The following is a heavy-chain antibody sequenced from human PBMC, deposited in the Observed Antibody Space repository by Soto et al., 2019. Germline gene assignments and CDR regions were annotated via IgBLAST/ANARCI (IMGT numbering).Heavy chain of an antibody. CDR1: GGTFSRNA. J-gene: IGHJ4*02. CDR2: IIPLFGTT. CDR3: ARDGAVPVTTSYFDY. Sequence: QVQLVQSGAEVKKPGSSVKVSCKASGGTFSRNAINWVRQAPGQGLEWMGGIIPLFGTTNYAQNFQGRVTXPXXXSXXTAYMELSSLRSEDTAVYYCARDGAVPVTTSYFDYWGQGTLVSVSS. V-gene: IGHV1-69*05. D-gene: IGHD4-17*01.